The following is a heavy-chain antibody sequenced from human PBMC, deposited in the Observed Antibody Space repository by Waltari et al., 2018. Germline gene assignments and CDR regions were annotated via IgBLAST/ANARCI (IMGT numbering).Heavy chain of an antibody. Sequence: EVQLVESGGGLVKPGGSLRLSCAASGFTFSSYSMNWVRQAPGKGLEWVSSISSRSYIYYADSVKGRFTISRDNAKNSLYLQMNSLRAEDTAVYYCARTHNWNYKGVDPWGQGTLVTVSS. CDR1: GFTFSSYS. CDR2: ISSRSYI. V-gene: IGHV3-21*01. D-gene: IGHD1-7*01. J-gene: IGHJ5*02. CDR3: ARTHNWNYKGVDP.